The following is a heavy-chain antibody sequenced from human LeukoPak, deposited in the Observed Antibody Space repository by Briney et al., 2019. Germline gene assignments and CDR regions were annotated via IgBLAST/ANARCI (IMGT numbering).Heavy chain of an antibody. V-gene: IGHV3-7*01. CDR2: IKEDGNEK. D-gene: IGHD2-15*01. CDR1: GFTFNTYW. CDR3: AKGVARGPFDY. J-gene: IGHJ4*02. Sequence: GGSLRLSCAVSGFTFNTYWMSWVRQAPGKGLEWVANIKEDGNEKKYVDSVKGRFTISRDNSKNTLYLQMNSLRAEDTAVYYCAKGVARGPFDYWGQGTLVTVSS.